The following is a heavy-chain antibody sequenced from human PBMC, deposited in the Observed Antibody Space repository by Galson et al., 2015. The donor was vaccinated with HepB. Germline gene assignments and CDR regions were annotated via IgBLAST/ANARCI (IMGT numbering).Heavy chain of an antibody. CDR1: GGTFTSSA. J-gene: IGHJ5*02. V-gene: IGHV1-58*01. CDR2: IVVGSGNT. CDR3: ALLGAVTTVSGPNQNWFDP. D-gene: IGHD4-17*01. Sequence: SVKVSCKASGGTFTSSAVQWVRQARGQRLEWIGWIVVGSGNTNYAQKFQERVTITRDMSTSTVYMELSSLRSEDTAVYYCALLGAVTTVSGPNQNWFDPWGQGTLVTVSS.